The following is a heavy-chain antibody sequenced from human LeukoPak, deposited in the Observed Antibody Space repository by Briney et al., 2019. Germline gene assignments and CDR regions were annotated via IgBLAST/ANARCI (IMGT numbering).Heavy chain of an antibody. CDR2: IYHSGST. D-gene: IGHD2-8*01. V-gene: IGHV4-38-2*02. J-gene: IGHJ1*01. CDR1: GYSISSGYY. CDR3: ARDLKMEH. Sequence: SETLSLTCAVSGYSISSGYYWGWIRQPPGKGLEWIGSIYHSGSTYYNPSLKSRVTISLDTSKNQFSLKLSSVTAADTAVYYCARDLKMEHWGQGTLVTVSS.